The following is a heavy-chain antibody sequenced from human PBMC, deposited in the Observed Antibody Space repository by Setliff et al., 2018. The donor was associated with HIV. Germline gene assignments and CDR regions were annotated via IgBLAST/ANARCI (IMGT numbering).Heavy chain of an antibody. V-gene: IGHV4-59*11. J-gene: IGHJ3*02. CDR1: GGSISSHY. CDR2: VYYSWST. D-gene: IGHD6-13*01. Sequence: SETLSLTCTVSGGSISSHYWSWIRQHPGKGLEWIGYVYYSWSTNYNPSLKSRVSISIDTSKNQFDLKLSSVTAADTAVYYCASDWQQLGAYAFDIWGQGTMVTVSS. CDR3: ASDWQQLGAYAFDI.